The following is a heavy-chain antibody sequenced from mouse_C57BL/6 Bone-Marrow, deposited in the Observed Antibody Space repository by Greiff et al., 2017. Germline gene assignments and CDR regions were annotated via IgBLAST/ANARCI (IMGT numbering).Heavy chain of an antibody. CDR3: ASLYYGSTY. Sequence: QVQLQQPGAELVKPGASVKLSCKASGYTFTSYWMQWVKQRPGQGLEWIGEIDPSASYTNYNQKFKGKATLTVDTSSSTAYMQLSSLTSEDSAVYYCASLYYGSTYWGQGTTLTVSS. V-gene: IGHV1-50*01. D-gene: IGHD1-1*01. J-gene: IGHJ2*01. CDR1: GYTFTSYW. CDR2: IDPSASYT.